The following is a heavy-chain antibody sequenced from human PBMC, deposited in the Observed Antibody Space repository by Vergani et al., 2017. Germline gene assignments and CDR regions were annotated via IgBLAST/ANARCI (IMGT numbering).Heavy chain of an antibody. J-gene: IGHJ4*02. CDR2: IIPIFGTA. Sequence: QVQLVQSGAEVKKPGSSVKVSCKASGGTFSSYAISWVRQAPGQGLEWMGGIIPIFGTANYAQKFQGRVTIPADESTSTAYMELSSLRSEDTAVYYCARGVAAAGTLRGSVHFDYWGQGTLVTVSS. D-gene: IGHD6-13*01. CDR1: GGTFSSYA. CDR3: ARGVAAAGTLRGSVHFDY. V-gene: IGHV1-69*01.